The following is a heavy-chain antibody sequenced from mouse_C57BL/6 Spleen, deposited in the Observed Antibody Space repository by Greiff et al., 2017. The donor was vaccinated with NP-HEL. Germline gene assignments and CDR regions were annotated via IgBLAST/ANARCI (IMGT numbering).Heavy chain of an antibody. D-gene: IGHD4-1*01. V-gene: IGHV1-19*01. Sequence: EVQLQQSGPVLVKPGASVKMSCKASGYTFTDYYMYWVKQSHGKSLEWIGVINPYNGGTSYNQKFKGKATLTVDKSSSTAYMELNSLTSEDSAVYYCARMLTGTYYAMDYWGQRTSVTVSS. CDR1: GYTFTDYY. J-gene: IGHJ4*01. CDR3: ARMLTGTYYAMDY. CDR2: INPYNGGT.